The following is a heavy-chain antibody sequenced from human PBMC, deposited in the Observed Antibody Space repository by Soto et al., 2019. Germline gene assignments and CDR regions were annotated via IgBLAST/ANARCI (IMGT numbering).Heavy chain of an antibody. CDR2: IYYRGRT. CDR3: ARHPTTVSAFDY. V-gene: IGHV4-59*08. D-gene: IGHD4-17*01. J-gene: IGHJ4*02. CDR1: GGSISSYY. Sequence: QVQLQESGPGLVKPSETLSLTCTVSGGSISSYYWSWIRQPPGKGLEWIGYIYYRGRTDYNPSLKSRVTISVDTSKNQFSLKLSSVTAADTAVYYCARHPTTVSAFDYWGQGTLVTVSS.